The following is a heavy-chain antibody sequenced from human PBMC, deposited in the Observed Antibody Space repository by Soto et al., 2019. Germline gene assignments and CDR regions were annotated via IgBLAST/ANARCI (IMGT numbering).Heavy chain of an antibody. CDR3: ASPSGGDQTMPIDY. J-gene: IGHJ4*02. CDR1: GGSISSSSYY. D-gene: IGHD1-26*01. CDR2: IYYSGST. Sequence: SETLSLTCTVSGGSISSSSYYWGWIRQPPGKGLEWIGSIYYSGSTYYNPSLKSRVTISVDTSKNQFSLKLSSVTAADTAVYYCASPSGGDQTMPIDYWGQGTLVTVSS. V-gene: IGHV4-39*01.